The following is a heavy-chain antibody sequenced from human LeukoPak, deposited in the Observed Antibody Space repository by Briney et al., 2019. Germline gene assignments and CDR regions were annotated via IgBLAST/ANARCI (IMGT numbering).Heavy chain of an antibody. V-gene: IGHV3-23*01. J-gene: IGHJ4*02. Sequence: GGSLRLSCAASGFTFSGYAMSWVRQAPGKGLEWVSGISDSGSSTVYADSVRGRFTISRDNAQQTVHLQIFSLRPEDTALYYCSTSRPDRFLDSWGQGTLVTVST. CDR3: STSRPDRFLDS. D-gene: IGHD1-14*01. CDR1: GFTFSGYA. CDR2: ISDSGSST.